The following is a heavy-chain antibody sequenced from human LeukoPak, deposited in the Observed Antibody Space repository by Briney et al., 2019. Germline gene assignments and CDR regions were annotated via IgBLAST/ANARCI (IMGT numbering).Heavy chain of an antibody. CDR1: GFTFSSYS. V-gene: IGHV3-48*01. CDR3: ARNYDFWSGYYMDV. J-gene: IGHJ6*04. Sequence: GGSLRLSCAASGFTFSSYSMNWVRQASGKGLEWVSYISSSSSIIYYADSVKGRFTISRDNAKNSLYLQMNSLRAEDTAVYYCARNYDFWSGYYMDVWGKGTTVTVSS. D-gene: IGHD3-3*01. CDR2: ISSSSSII.